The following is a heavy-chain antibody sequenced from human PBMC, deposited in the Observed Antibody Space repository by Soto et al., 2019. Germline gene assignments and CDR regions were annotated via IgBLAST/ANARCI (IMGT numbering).Heavy chain of an antibody. D-gene: IGHD6-13*01. V-gene: IGHV4-4*07. J-gene: IGHJ5*02. CDR1: CASMSSYH. CDR3: ARDQGVAAAGITWFDP. CDR2: IHSSGST. Sequence: SETLSLTCTFSCASMSSYHWSWIRQPAGKGLEWIGHIHSSGSTNYNPSLKSRVTMSVDTSKNQFSLRLMSLTAADTAVYYCARDQGVAAAGITWFDPWGQGSLVTVSS.